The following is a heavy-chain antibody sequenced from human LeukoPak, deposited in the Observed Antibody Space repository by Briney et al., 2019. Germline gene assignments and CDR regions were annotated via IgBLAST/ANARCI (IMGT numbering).Heavy chain of an antibody. CDR2: ITGDGGST. J-gene: IGHJ4*02. CDR3: AKGDYDYVWGSFDY. V-gene: IGHV3-43*02. Sequence: GGSLRLSCAASGVTFDDYAMHWVHQAPGKGLEWVSLITGDGGSTYYADSVRGRFTISRDNSKNSLYLQMNSLGTEDTAFYYCAKGDYDYVWGSFDYWGQGTLVTVSS. D-gene: IGHD3-16*01. CDR1: GVTFDDYA.